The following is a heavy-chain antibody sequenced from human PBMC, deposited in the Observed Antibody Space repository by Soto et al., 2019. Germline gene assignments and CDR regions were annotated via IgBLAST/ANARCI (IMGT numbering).Heavy chain of an antibody. Sequence: EVQLLESGGGLVQPGGSLRLSCAASGFTFSNYAMDWVRQAPGKGLEWVSGISGGGGSIYYADSLKGGFIISRDNSKNTLYLQMYSLRAEDTAIYYCAKGIAASGTGWFDPWGQGILVTVSS. D-gene: IGHD6-13*01. V-gene: IGHV3-23*01. CDR1: GFTFSNYA. CDR2: ISGGGGSI. J-gene: IGHJ5*02. CDR3: AKGIAASGTGWFDP.